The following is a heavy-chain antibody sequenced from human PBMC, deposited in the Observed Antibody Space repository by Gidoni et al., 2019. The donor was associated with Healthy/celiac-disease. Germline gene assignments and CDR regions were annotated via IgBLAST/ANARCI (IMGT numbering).Heavy chain of an antibody. CDR3: ARVVDQSADPHGSIAVFLER. V-gene: IGHV7-4-1*02. CDR2: INTNTGNP. D-gene: IGHD6-19*01. CDR1: GYTFTTYA. Sequence: QVQLVQSGSELKKPGASVKVSCKASGYTFTTYAMNWVRQAPGQGLEWMGWINTNTGNPTYAQGFTGRFVFSLDTSVSTAYLQISSLKADDTAVYYCARVVDQSADPHGSIAVFLERWGQGTLVTVSS. J-gene: IGHJ4*02.